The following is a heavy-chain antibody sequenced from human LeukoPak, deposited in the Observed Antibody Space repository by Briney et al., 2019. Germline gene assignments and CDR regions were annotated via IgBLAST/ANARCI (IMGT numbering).Heavy chain of an antibody. D-gene: IGHD4-23*01. CDR3: ARLTPRNFDY. J-gene: IGHJ4*02. V-gene: IGHV4-38-2*01. CDR2: IYHSGST. Sequence: SETLSLTCAVSGYSISGGYYWGWIRQPPGKGLEWIGSIYHSGSTYYNPSLKSRVTISVDTSKNQFSLKLSSVTAADTAVYYCARLTPRNFDYWGQGTLVTVSS. CDR1: GYSISGGYY.